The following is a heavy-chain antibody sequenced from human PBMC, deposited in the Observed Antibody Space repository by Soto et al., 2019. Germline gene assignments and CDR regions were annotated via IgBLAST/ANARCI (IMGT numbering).Heavy chain of an antibody. Sequence: EVQLLESGGGLVQPGGSLRLSCAASGFTFSSYAMSWVRQAPGKGLEWVSAISGSGGSTYYADSVKGRFTISSDNSNTTLYLQMNSLRAEDTAVYYCAKSAKYCSGGSCYSNYWGQGTLVTVSS. J-gene: IGHJ4*02. CDR2: ISGSGGST. D-gene: IGHD2-15*01. CDR1: GFTFSSYA. CDR3: AKSAKYCSGGSCYSNY. V-gene: IGHV3-23*01.